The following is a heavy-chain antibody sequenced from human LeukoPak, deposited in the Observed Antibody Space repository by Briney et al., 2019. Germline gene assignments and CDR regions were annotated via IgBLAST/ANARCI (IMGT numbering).Heavy chain of an antibody. CDR2: INSDGSST. CDR1: GFTFSSYW. CDR3: ARDPSYYDFARLDYYCYYMDV. D-gene: IGHD3-3*01. V-gene: IGHV3-74*01. J-gene: IGHJ6*03. Sequence: GGSLRLSCAASGFTFSSYWMHWVRQAPGKGLVWVSRINSDGSSTSYADSVKGRFTISRDNAKNTVYLQMNSLRAEDTAVYYCARDPSYYDFARLDYYCYYMDVWGKGTTVTVSS.